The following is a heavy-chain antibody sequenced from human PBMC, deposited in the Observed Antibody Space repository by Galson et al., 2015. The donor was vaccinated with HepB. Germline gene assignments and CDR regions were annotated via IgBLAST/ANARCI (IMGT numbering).Heavy chain of an antibody. CDR2: ISTNGATI. CDR1: GFTFSRHT. V-gene: IGHV3-48*04. D-gene: IGHD3-22*01. J-gene: IGHJ3*02. CDR3: ATVLFGSGAYLTFEI. Sequence: SLRLSCAASGFTFSRHTMSWLRQTPGQGLQWVSYISTNGATIHYADSVKGRFTVARDNSKNTMFLQMNTLIAEDTAVYYCATVLFGSGAYLTFEIWGQGTLVTVSS.